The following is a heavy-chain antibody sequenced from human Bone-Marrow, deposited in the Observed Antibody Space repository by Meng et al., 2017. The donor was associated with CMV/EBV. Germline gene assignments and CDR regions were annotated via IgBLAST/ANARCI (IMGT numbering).Heavy chain of an antibody. CDR1: GFTFSSYA. CDR3: ARVLLLTGTRFLIQFLIRKDRRTDYCYGMDV. J-gene: IGHJ6*02. V-gene: IGHV3-30-3*01. CDR2: ISYDGSNK. D-gene: IGHD1-7*01. Sequence: GGSLRLSCAASGFTFSSYAMHWVRQAPGKGLEWVAVISYDGSNKYYADSVKGRFTISRDNAKNSLDLQMNSLRAEDTAVYHCARVLLLTGTRFLIQFLIRKDRRTDYCYGMDVWGQGTTVTVSS.